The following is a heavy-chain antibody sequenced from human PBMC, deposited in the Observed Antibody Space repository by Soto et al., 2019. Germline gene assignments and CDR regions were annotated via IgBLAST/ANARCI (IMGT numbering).Heavy chain of an antibody. CDR2: IYYSGNT. D-gene: IGHD2-2*01. CDR3: ARGWDCISTSCPNYGMDV. Sequence: PSETLSLTCTVSGGSISSSSYYWGWIRQPPGKGLEWIGSIYYSGNTYYNPSLKSRVTISVDTSKNQFSLKLSSVTAADTAVYYCARGWDCISTSCPNYGMDVWGQGTTVTVSS. V-gene: IGHV4-39*01. CDR1: GGSISSSSYY. J-gene: IGHJ6*02.